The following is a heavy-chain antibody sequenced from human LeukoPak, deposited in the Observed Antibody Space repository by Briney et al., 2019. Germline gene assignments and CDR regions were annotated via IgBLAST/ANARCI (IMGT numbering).Heavy chain of an antibody. V-gene: IGHV1-3*01. J-gene: IGHJ4*02. CDR2: INAGNGNT. D-gene: IGHD5-18*01. Sequence: ASVKVSCKASGYTFTSYAMHWVRQAPGQRLEWMGWINAGNGNTKYSQKFQGRVTITRDTSASTAYMELSSLRSEDTAVYYCARDGWIQLWLQPLDYWGQGTLVTVSS. CDR1: GYTFTSYA. CDR3: ARDGWIQLWLQPLDY.